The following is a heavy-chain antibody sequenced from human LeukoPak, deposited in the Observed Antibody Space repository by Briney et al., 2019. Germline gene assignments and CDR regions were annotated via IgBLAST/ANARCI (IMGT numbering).Heavy chain of an antibody. D-gene: IGHD1-26*01. CDR1: GFTFSSYA. CDR2: ISGGGFST. CDR3: GKGGKVGAPSYYYFGMDV. Sequence: GGSLRLSCAASGFTFSSYAMNWVRQAPGKGLEWVSAISGGGFSTYYADSVKGRFTISRDNSKNTLFLQMNSLRAEDTAIYYCGKGGKVGAPSYYYFGMDVWGQGTTVTVSS. V-gene: IGHV3-23*01. J-gene: IGHJ6*02.